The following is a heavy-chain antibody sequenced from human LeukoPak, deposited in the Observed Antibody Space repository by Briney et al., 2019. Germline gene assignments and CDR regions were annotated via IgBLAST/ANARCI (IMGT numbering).Heavy chain of an antibody. D-gene: IGHD6-13*01. Sequence: GGSLRLSCAASGFTFSSYSMSWVRQAPGKGLEWVSSISSSSSYIYYADSVKVRFTISRDNAKNSLYLQMNSLRAEDTAVYYCASAPPGYSSSWYYWGQGTLVTVSS. V-gene: IGHV3-21*01. CDR3: ASAPPGYSSSWYY. CDR2: ISSSSSYI. CDR1: GFTFSSYS. J-gene: IGHJ4*02.